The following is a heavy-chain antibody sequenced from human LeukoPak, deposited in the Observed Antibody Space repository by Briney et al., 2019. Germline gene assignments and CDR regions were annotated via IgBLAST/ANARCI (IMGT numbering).Heavy chain of an antibody. V-gene: IGHV4-59*08. J-gene: IGHJ5*02. Sequence: SETLSLTCTVSGGSLSNYYWSWIRQPPGKGLEWIGYIYYSGSTNYNPSLKSRVTISVDTSKNQFSLKLSSVTAADTAVYYCARMDTAMQHNWFDPWGQGTLVTVSS. CDR3: ARMDTAMQHNWFDP. D-gene: IGHD5-18*01. CDR2: IYYSGST. CDR1: GGSLSNYY.